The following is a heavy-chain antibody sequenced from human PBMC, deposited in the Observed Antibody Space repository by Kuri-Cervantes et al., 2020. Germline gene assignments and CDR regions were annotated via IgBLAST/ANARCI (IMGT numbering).Heavy chain of an antibody. V-gene: IGHV1-2*04. CDR1: GYTFTGYY. CDR2: INPNSGGT. J-gene: IGHJ4*02. D-gene: IGHD6-19*01. CDR3: ARDIPGQWLVLEL. Sequence: ASVKVSCKASGYTFTGYYMHWVRQAPGQGLEWMGWINPNSGGTNYAQKFQGWVTMTRDTSISTAYMELSRLRSDDTAVYYCARDIPGQWLVLELWGQGTLITVSS.